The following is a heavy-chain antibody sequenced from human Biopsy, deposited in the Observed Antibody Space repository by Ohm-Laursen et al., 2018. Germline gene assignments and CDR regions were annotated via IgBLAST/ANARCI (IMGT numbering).Heavy chain of an antibody. V-gene: IGHV3-33*01. J-gene: IGHJ2*01. CDR3: ARDQSGLRGINWYFDL. CDR1: GFTFSNYG. D-gene: IGHD5/OR15-5a*01. Sequence: SSLRLSCAASGFTFSNYGIHWARQAPGKGLEWVALIWYDGSNKNSEDSVKGRFTVSRDNSKNTLFLQMNNLRAEDTAVYYCARDQSGLRGINWYFDLWGRGTLVTVSS. CDR2: IWYDGSNK.